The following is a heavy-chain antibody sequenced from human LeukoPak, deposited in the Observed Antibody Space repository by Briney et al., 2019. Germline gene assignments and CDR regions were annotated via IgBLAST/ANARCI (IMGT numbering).Heavy chain of an antibody. CDR1: GFTFSSYA. J-gene: IGHJ6*02. Sequence: GRSLRLSCAASGFTFSSYAMHWVRQAPGKGLEWVAVISYDGSNKYYADSVKGRFTISRDNSKNTLYLQMNSLRAEDTAVYYCASGMTTAAPHYYYYGMDVWGQGTTVTVSS. D-gene: IGHD4-17*01. CDR3: ASGMTTAAPHYYYYGMDV. V-gene: IGHV3-30-3*01. CDR2: ISYDGSNK.